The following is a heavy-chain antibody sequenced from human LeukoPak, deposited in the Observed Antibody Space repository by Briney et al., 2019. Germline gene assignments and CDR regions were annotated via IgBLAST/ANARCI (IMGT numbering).Heavy chain of an antibody. D-gene: IGHD3-10*01. J-gene: IGHJ4*02. CDR1: GFTFSSHW. Sequence: GGSPRLSCAASGFTFSSHWMSWVRQAPGKGLEWAANIRQDGSEKNYVDSVKGRFTISRDNAKNALYLQMNSLRVEDTAMYYCATTRSGAHWGQGTLVTVSS. CDR2: IRQDGSEK. V-gene: IGHV3-7*01. CDR3: ATTRSGAH.